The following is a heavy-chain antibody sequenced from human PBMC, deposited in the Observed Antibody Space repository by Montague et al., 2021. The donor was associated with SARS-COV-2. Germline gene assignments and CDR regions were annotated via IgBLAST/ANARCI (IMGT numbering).Heavy chain of an antibody. CDR3: ARWGRYGGNAGDGAFDI. CDR1: GGSISSNY. J-gene: IGHJ3*02. D-gene: IGHD4-23*01. Sequence: SETLSLTCTVSGGSISSNYWSWIWQPPRPGLERIGNSYYSGSTNTYSYLTSRVTISVDTSKNQFPLKLSAVTAADTAAYYCARWGRYGGNAGDGAFDIWGQGTMVTVSS. CDR2: SYYSGST. V-gene: IGHV4-59*01.